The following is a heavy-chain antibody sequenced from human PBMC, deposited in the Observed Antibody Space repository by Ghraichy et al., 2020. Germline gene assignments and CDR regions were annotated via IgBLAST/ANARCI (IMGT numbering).Heavy chain of an antibody. CDR2: IKPSGSET. V-gene: IGHV3-7*01. CDR1: GFRLGTYR. J-gene: IGHJ4*02. D-gene: IGHD5-12*01. Sequence: LSLTCEGYGFRLGTYRMGWARKAPGQGLEWVATIKPSGSETHYVDSVKGRFTISRDNGKNSVYLQMSGLRTEDTAVYYCARAWIYTTLYFFEDWGQGTLLTVSS. CDR3: ARAWIYTTLYFFED.